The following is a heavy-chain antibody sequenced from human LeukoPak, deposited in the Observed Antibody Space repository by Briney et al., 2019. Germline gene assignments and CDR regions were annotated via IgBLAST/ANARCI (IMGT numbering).Heavy chain of an antibody. V-gene: IGHV1-46*01. D-gene: IGHD3-9*01. CDR2: INPSGGST. CDR1: GYTFTSYY. J-gene: IGHJ3*02. CDR3: ARGGFYDILTGYDAFDI. Sequence: ASVKASCKASGYTFTSYYMHWVRQAPGQGLEWMGIINPSGGSTSYAQKFQGRVTMTRDTSTSTVYMELSSLRSEDTAVYYCARGGFYDILTGYDAFDIWGQGAMVTVSS.